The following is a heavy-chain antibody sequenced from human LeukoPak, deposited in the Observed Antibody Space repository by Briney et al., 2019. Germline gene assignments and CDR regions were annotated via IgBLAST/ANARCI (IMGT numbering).Heavy chain of an antibody. CDR3: AKDHRTSSRLVVVAATIDY. J-gene: IGHJ4*02. CDR2: ISGSGGST. Sequence: GVLRLSCAASGFTFSSYGMSWVRQAPGKGLEWVSAISGSGGSTYYADSVKGRFTISRDNSKNTLYLQMNSLRAEDTAVYYCAKDHRTSSRLVVVAATIDYWGQGTLVTVSS. CDR1: GFTFSSYG. D-gene: IGHD2-15*01. V-gene: IGHV3-23*01.